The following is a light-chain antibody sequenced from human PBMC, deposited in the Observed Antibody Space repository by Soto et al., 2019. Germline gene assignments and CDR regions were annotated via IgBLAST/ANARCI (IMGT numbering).Light chain of an antibody. CDR3: SSYTGANHSYV. CDR1: SSDVGGYDY. CDR2: EVT. V-gene: IGLV2-8*01. J-gene: IGLJ1*01. Sequence: QSALAQPPSASGSPGQSVTISCTGTSSDVGGYDYVSWYQQHPGKAPKLMIYEVTIRPSGVSDRFSGSKSGNTASLTVSGLKAEDEADYYCSSYTGANHSYVFGTGTKVTV.